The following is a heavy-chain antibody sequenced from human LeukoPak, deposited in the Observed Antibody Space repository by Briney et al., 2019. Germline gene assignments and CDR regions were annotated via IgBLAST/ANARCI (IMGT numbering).Heavy chain of an antibody. D-gene: IGHD6-19*01. J-gene: IGHJ4*02. Sequence: GGSLRLSCAASGFIFSTYGMHWARQAPGKGLEWVAFIRSDGSDKSYAGSVQGRFIISRDNSKNTLYLQMNTLRAEDTAIYYCGKRDSSSDYWGQGTLVTVSS. V-gene: IGHV3-30*02. CDR1: GFIFSTYG. CDR2: IRSDGSDK. CDR3: GKRDSSSDY.